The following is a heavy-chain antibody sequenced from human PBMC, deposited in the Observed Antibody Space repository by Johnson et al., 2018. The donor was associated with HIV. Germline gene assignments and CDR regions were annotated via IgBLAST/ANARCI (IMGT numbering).Heavy chain of an antibody. J-gene: IGHJ3*02. CDR2: INSDGSST. V-gene: IGHV3-74*03. CDR1: GFTFSTNW. CDR3: ARAVDYGGNSPSRAFDI. D-gene: IGHD4-23*01. Sequence: VQLVESGGDLVQPGGSLRLSCVGSGFTFSTNWMHWVRQAPGKGLVWVSRINSDGSSTSYADSVKGRFTISRDNAKNTLYLQMDSLGAEDTAVYFCARAVDYGGNSPSRAFDIWGRGTL.